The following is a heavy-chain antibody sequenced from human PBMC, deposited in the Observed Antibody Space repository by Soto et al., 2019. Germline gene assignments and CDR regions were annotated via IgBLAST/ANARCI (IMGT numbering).Heavy chain of an antibody. CDR3: AFSKGGTSQYYYYYGMDV. CDR2: INSDGSTT. Sequence: GGSLRLSCSASGFTFSNYWMHWVRQAPGEGLVWVSRINSDGSTTTYADSVKGRFTISRDNAKNTLYLQMNSLRAEDTAVYYCAFSKGGTSQYYYYYGMDVWGQGTTVTAP. J-gene: IGHJ6*02. CDR1: GFTFSNYW. D-gene: IGHD2-8*01. V-gene: IGHV3-74*03.